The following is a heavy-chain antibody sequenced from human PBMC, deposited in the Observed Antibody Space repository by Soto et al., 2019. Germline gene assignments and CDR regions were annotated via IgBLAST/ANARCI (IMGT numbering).Heavy chain of an antibody. J-gene: IGHJ4*02. CDR1: GFTFSSYA. CDR3: TRAAIRGELLEY. CDR2: ISYDGSNK. D-gene: IGHD1-7*01. Sequence: GGSLRLSCVASGFTFSSYAMHWVRQAPGKGLEWVAVISYDGSNKYYADSVKGRFTIYRDNSKNTLNLQMSSLRVEDTAVYYCTRAAIRGELLEYWGQGTQVTVSS. V-gene: IGHV3-30-3*01.